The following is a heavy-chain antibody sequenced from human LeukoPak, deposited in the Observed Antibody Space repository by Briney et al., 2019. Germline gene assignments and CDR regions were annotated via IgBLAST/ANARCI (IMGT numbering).Heavy chain of an antibody. J-gene: IGHJ4*02. V-gene: IGHV1-69*01. D-gene: IGHD2-21*02. CDR3: ARDIPYCGGDCYRFDY. Sequence: GSSVKVSCKASGGTFSSYAISWVRQAPGQGLEWMGGIIPIFGTANYAQKFQGRVTITADGSTSTAYMELSSLRSEDTAVYYCARDIPYCGGDCYRFDYWGQGTLVTVSS. CDR1: GGTFSSYA. CDR2: IIPIFGTA.